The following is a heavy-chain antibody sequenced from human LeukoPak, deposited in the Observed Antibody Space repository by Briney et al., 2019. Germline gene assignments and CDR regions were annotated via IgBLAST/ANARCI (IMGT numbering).Heavy chain of an antibody. V-gene: IGHV4-59*01. J-gene: IGHJ4*02. D-gene: IGHD6-13*01. CDR2: IFYSGST. Sequence: SETLSLTCTVFGDSISSYYWSWIRQPPGKGLEWIGYIFYSGSTNYNPSLKSRVTISIDTSKNQFSLKLSSVTAADTAVYYCARARAAAGTFDYWGQGTLVTVSS. CDR3: ARARAAAGTFDY. CDR1: GDSISSYY.